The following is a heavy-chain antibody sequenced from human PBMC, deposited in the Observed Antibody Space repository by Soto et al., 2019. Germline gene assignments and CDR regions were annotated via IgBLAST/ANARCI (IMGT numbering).Heavy chain of an antibody. Sequence: ASVKVSCKASGYTFTSYAMHWMRQAPGQRLERMGWINAGNGNTKYSQKFQGRVTITRDTSASTAYMELSSLRSEDTAVYYCARVSGYYLPDYWGQGTLVTVSS. J-gene: IGHJ4*02. V-gene: IGHV1-3*01. CDR3: ARVSGYYLPDY. CDR2: INAGNGNT. CDR1: GYTFTSYA. D-gene: IGHD5-12*01.